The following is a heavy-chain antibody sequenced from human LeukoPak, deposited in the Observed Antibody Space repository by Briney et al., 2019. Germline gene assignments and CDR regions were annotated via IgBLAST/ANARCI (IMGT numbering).Heavy chain of an antibody. Sequence: SETLSLTCTVSGDSTSNFYWNWIRQSPGKGLEWIGNIHYSGSSVYNPSLKGRGTISIDTSRRQFLLKLNSVTAADTAVYFCALAPNSNWFDFWGPGTLVTVSP. CDR1: GDSTSNFY. V-gene: IGHV4-59*03. D-gene: IGHD2-8*01. J-gene: IGHJ5*01. CDR2: IHYSGSS. CDR3: ALAPNSNWFDF.